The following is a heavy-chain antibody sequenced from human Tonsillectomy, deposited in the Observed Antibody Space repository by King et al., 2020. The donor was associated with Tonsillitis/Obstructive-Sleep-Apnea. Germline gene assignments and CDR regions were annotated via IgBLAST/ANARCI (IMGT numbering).Heavy chain of an antibody. CDR3: TTYYYGSGSYPLDY. D-gene: IGHD3-10*01. CDR1: GLVFVNAW. V-gene: IGHV3-15*01. CDR2: IKRKTSVGTT. J-gene: IGHJ4*02. Sequence: VQLVESGGGLVKPGGSLRLSCAASGLVFVNAWLSWVRQAPGKGLEWVGHIKRKTSVGTTDYAAPVKGRFTISRDDAKTTLFLQMNSLKSEDTAVYYCTTYYYGSGSYPLDYWGQGTLVTVSS.